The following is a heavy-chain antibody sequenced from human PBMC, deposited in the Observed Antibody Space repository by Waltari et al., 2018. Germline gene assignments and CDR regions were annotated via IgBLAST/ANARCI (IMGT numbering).Heavy chain of an antibody. CDR1: GFTFSSYS. CDR3: ARDRSNPLYYYYYMDV. V-gene: IGHV3-21*01. Sequence: EVQLVESGGGLVKPGGSLRLSCAASGFTFSSYSMNWVRQAPGKGLEWVSSMSSSSSYRDYADSVKGRFTISRDNAKNSLYLQMNSLRAEDTAVYYCARDRSNPLYYYYYMDVWGKGTTVTVSS. D-gene: IGHD4-4*01. CDR2: MSSSSSYR. J-gene: IGHJ6*03.